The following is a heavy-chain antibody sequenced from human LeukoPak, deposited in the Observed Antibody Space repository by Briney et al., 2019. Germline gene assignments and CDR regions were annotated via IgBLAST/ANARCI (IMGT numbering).Heavy chain of an antibody. V-gene: IGHV1-18*03. CDR1: GYTFFSYG. CDR2: ISANNGDT. CDR3: ARDGVHSGTTDF. D-gene: IGHD1-1*01. J-gene: IGHJ4*02. Sequence: ASVKVACKTSGYTFFSYGITWVRQAPGQGLEWMGWISANNGDTKYAPKFQGRVTMTTESNTRTAYLDVRSLRFADMAVYYCARDGVHSGTTDFWGQGTLITAAS.